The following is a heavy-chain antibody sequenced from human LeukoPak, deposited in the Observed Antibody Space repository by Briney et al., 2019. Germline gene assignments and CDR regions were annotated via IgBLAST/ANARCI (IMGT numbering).Heavy chain of an antibody. D-gene: IGHD3-16*01. V-gene: IGHV3-74*01. CDR1: GFTFTTYW. CDR2: INGDGSNS. J-gene: IGHJ4*02. CDR3: ARAPPTSHFDF. Sequence: GGSLRLSCVASGFTFTTYWMHWVRQAPGKGLVWVSRINGDGSNSNYADSVKGRFTISRDNARNTLYLQMNGLRAEDTALYCCARAPPTSHFDFWGQGTLVTVSS.